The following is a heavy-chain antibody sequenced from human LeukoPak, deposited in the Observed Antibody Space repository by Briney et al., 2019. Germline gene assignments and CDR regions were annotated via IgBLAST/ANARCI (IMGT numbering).Heavy chain of an antibody. CDR1: GGSISSYY. CDR3: ARGGILLWFGDGRGWFDP. CDR2: MYYSGSA. D-gene: IGHD3-10*01. J-gene: IGHJ5*02. Sequence: SETLSLTCTVSGGSISSYYWSWIRQPPGKGLEWIGFMYYSGSANYNPSLKSRVTISVDTSKNQFSLKLSSVTAADTAVYYCARGGILLWFGDGRGWFDPWGQGTLVTVSS. V-gene: IGHV4-59*12.